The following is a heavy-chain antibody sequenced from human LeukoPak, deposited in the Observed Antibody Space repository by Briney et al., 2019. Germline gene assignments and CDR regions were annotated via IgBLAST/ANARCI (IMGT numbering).Heavy chain of an antibody. D-gene: IGHD4-17*01. CDR3: ARAKMATVTSFDL. V-gene: IGHV1-46*01. CDR1: GYTFTSYY. Sequence: ASVKVSCKASGYTFTSYYMHWVRQAPGQGLEWMGIINPSGGSTSYAQKLQGRVTMTTDTSTSTAYMELRSLRSDDTAVYYCARAKMATVTSFDLWGRGTLVTVSS. CDR2: INPSGGST. J-gene: IGHJ2*01.